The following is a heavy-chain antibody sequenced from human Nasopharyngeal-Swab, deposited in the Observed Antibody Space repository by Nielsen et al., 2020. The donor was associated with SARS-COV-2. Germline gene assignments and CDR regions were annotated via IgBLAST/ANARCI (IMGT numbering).Heavy chain of an antibody. J-gene: IGHJ4*02. D-gene: IGHD3-10*01. CDR2: ITSGNSV. CDR3: AKERRTYYYGSGSYYRNVFDY. Sequence: VRQAPGKGLQWISYITSGNSVQYADSVRGRFSISRDNAKNSLYLQMNSLRAEDTAVYYCAKERRTYYYGSGSYYRNVFDYWGQGTLVTVSS. V-gene: IGHV3-69-1*01.